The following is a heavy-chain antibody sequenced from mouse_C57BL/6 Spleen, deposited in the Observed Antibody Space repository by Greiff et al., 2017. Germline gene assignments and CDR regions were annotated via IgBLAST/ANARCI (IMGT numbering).Heavy chain of an antibody. CDR1: GFSLTSYG. CDR3: ARHTNYYGYAMDY. V-gene: IGHV2-6-1*01. Sequence: QVQLKESGPGLVAPSQSLSITCTVSGFSLTSYGVHWVRQPPGKGLEWLVVIWSDGSTTYNSALKSILSISKDNSKSQVVLNMNSLQTDDTAMYYCARHTNYYGYAMDYWGQGTSVTVSS. CDR2: IWSDGST. J-gene: IGHJ4*01. D-gene: IGHD1-1*01.